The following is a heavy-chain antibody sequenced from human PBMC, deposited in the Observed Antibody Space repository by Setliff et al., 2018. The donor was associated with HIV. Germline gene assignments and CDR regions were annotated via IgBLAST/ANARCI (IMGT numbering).Heavy chain of an antibody. D-gene: IGHD3-22*01. Sequence: SETLSLTCTISGGSISSYYWSWIRQPPGKGLEWIGYIYYSGSTNYNPSLKSRVTISVDTSKNQFSLKLSSVTAADTAVYYCARLNSGLNAFDIWGQGTMVTVSS. V-gene: IGHV4-59*08. CDR3: ARLNSGLNAFDI. CDR2: IYYSGST. CDR1: GGSISSYY. J-gene: IGHJ3*02.